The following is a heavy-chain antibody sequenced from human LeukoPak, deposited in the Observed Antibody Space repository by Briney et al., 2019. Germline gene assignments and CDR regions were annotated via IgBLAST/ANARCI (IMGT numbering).Heavy chain of an antibody. CDR3: ARDGGTLTGYYSFDY. CDR2: IYYSGST. CDR1: GGSISSYY. D-gene: IGHD3-9*01. V-gene: IGHV4-59*01. Sequence: PSETLSLTCTVSGGSISSYYWSWIRQPPGKGLEWIGYIYYSGSTNYNPSLKSRVTISVDTSKNQFSLKLSSVTAADTAVYYCARDGGTLTGYYSFDYWGQGTLVTVSS. J-gene: IGHJ4*02.